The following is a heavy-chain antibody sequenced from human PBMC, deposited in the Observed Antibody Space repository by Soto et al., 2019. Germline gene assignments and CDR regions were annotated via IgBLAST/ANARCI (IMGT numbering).Heavy chain of an antibody. Sequence: GGSLRLSCAASGFTFSSYAMSWVRQAPGKGLEWVSAISGSGGSTYYADSVKGRFTISRDNSKNTLYPQMNSLRAEDTAVYYCAKGSHIVVVTAVDYWGQGTLVTVSS. J-gene: IGHJ4*02. V-gene: IGHV3-23*01. CDR2: ISGSGGST. D-gene: IGHD2-21*02. CDR3: AKGSHIVVVTAVDY. CDR1: GFTFSSYA.